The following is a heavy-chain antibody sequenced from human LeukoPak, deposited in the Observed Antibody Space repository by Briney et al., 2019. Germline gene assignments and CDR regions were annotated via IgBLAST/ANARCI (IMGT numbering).Heavy chain of an antibody. V-gene: IGHV3-7*05. CDR1: GFTFSRFW. D-gene: IGHD3-16*01. CDR2: IDQSGGRN. CDR3: ARDVEGGTFDI. Sequence: GGSLRLSCAASGFTFSRFWMNCVRQAPGRGLEWVANIDQSGGRNNYVDSVKGRFAISRDNAKNSLFLEMSSLRADDTAVYFCARDVEGGTFDIWGQGTTVTVSS. J-gene: IGHJ3*02.